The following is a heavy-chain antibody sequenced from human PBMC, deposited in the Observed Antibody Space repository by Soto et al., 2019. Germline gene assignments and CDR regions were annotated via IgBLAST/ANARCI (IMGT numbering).Heavy chain of an antibody. D-gene: IGHD3-22*01. CDR1: GGSISSYY. V-gene: IGHV4-59*01. J-gene: IGHJ6*02. CDR2: IYYSGST. Sequence: PSETLSLTCTVSGGSISSYYWSWIRQPPGKGLEWIGYIYYSGSTNYNPSLKSRVTISVDTSKNQFSLKLSSVTAADTAVYYCARHGYYYDSSGYHREFYYYYGMDVWGQGTTVTVSS. CDR3: ARHGYYYDSSGYHREFYYYYGMDV.